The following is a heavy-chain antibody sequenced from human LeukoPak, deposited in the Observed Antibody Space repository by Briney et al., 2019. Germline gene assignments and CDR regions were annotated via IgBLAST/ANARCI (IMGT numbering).Heavy chain of an antibody. CDR2: INHNGNVN. J-gene: IGHJ6*02. CDR3: ARGGGLDV. CDR1: GSTFSSYW. Sequence: GGPLRLSCAASGSTFSSYWMNWARQAPGKGLEWVASINHNGNVNYYVDSVMGRFAISRDNAKNSLYLQMSNLRAEDTAVYFCARGGGLDVWGQGATVTVSS. D-gene: IGHD3-16*01. V-gene: IGHV3-7*03.